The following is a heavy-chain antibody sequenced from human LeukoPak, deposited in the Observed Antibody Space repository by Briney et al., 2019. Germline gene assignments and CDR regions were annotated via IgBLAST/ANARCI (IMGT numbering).Heavy chain of an antibody. Sequence: PSETLSLTCTVSGGSISSYYWSWIRQPAGKGLEWIGRIYTSGSTNYNPSLTSRVTMSVDTSKNQFSLKLSSVTAADTAVYYCAREPEFMGELLPVYFDYWGQGTLVTVSS. J-gene: IGHJ4*02. D-gene: IGHD1-26*01. CDR1: GGSISSYY. V-gene: IGHV4-4*07. CDR3: AREPEFMGELLPVYFDY. CDR2: IYTSGST.